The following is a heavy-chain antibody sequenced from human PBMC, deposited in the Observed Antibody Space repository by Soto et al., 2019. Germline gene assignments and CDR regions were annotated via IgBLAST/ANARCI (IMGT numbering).Heavy chain of an antibody. V-gene: IGHV4-34*01. D-gene: IGHD2-2*01. CDR2: INHSGST. CDR1: GGSCSGHY. J-gene: IGHJ4*02. CDR3: ARGSGYCSSSSCPFDH. Sequence: LETLSLTCAVYGGSCSGHYWSWIRQPPGKGLEWIGEINHSGSTKDNPSLKSRVTISVDTSKNQFSLKLRSVTAADTAVYYCARGSGYCSSSSCPFDHWGQGTRVTVSS.